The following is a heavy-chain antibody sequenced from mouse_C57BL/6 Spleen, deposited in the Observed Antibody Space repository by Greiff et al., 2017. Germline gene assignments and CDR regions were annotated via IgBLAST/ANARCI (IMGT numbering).Heavy chain of an antibody. CDR3: AREGNGPYFDD. CDR1: GYSITSGYY. Sequence: EVKLLESGPGLVKPSQSLSLTCSVTGYSITSGYYWNWIRQFPGNKLEWMGYISYDGSNNYNPSLKNRISITRDTSKNQFFLKLNSVTTEDTATYYCAREGNGPYFDDWGQGTTLTVSS. J-gene: IGHJ2*01. D-gene: IGHD3-1*01. V-gene: IGHV3-6*01. CDR2: ISYDGSN.